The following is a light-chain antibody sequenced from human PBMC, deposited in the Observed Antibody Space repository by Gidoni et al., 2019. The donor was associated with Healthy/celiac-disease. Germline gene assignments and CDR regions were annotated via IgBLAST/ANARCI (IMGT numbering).Light chain of an antibody. CDR2: DVS. V-gene: IGLV2-14*01. CDR1: SSDVGGYNY. J-gene: IGLJ2*01. Sequence: QSALTQPASVSGSPGQSLPISCTGTSSDVGGYNYVPWYQQHPGKAPKLMIYDVSNRPSGVSNRFSGSKSGNTASLTISGLQAEDEADYYCSSYTSSSVVFGGGTKLTVL. CDR3: SSYTSSSVV.